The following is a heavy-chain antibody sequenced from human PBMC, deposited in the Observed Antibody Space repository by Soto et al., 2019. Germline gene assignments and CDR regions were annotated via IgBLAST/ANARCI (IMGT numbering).Heavy chain of an antibody. V-gene: IGHV3-23*01. Sequence: PGGSLRLSCAASGFTFSSYAMSWVRQAPGKGLEWVSAISGSGGSTYYADSVKGRFTISRDNSKNTLYLQMNSLRAEDTAVYYCAKAANYYGSGSYRYYYYYMDVWGKGTTVTVSS. CDR3: AKAANYYGSGSYRYYYYYMDV. J-gene: IGHJ6*03. D-gene: IGHD3-10*01. CDR1: GFTFSSYA. CDR2: ISGSGGST.